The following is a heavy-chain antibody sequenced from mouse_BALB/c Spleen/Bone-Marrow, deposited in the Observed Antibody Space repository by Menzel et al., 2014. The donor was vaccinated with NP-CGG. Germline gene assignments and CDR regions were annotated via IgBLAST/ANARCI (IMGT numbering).Heavy chain of an antibody. CDR1: GYTFTSYW. D-gene: IGHD1-1*01. CDR3: ARGGSSSFDY. V-gene: IGHV1S81*02. J-gene: IGHJ2*01. Sequence: QVQLKDSGAELVKPGASVKLSCKASGYTFTSYWMHWVKQRPGQGLEWIGEINPSNGRTNYNEKFKSKATLTVDKSSSTAYMQLSSLTSEDSAVYYCARGGSSSFDYWGQGTTLTVSS. CDR2: INPSNGRT.